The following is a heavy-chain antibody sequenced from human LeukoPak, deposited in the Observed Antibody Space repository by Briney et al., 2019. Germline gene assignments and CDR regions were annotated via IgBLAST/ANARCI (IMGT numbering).Heavy chain of an antibody. V-gene: IGHV1-46*01. J-gene: IGHJ4*02. Sequence: ASVKVSCKASGYTFTSYYMHWVRQAPGQGLEWMGIINPSGGSTSYAQKFQGRVTMTRDTSTSTVYMDLSSLRSEDTAVYYCARAVLTGYYTPDFDYWGQGTLVTVSS. D-gene: IGHD3-9*01. CDR2: INPSGGST. CDR1: GYTFTSYY. CDR3: ARAVLTGYYTPDFDY.